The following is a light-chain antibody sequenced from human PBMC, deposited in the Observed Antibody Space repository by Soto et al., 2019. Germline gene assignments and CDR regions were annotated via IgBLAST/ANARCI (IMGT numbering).Light chain of an antibody. CDR1: SSDVGGWNY. J-gene: IGLJ1*01. CDR2: QVT. V-gene: IGLV2-14*01. Sequence: QSALTQPPSASGSPGQSVTISCTGTSSDVGGWNYVSWYHQYPGKAPKLLIYQVTKRPSGVSQRFSGSKSGNTASLTISGLQAEDEADYYCSSFTTDSTYVFGTGTKLTVL. CDR3: SSFTTDSTYV.